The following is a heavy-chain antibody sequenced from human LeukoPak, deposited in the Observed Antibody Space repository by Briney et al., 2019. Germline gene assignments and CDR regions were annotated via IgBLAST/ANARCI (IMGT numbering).Heavy chain of an antibody. CDR3: ARDGRIAAQFGWFDP. CDR2: IIPIFGTA. D-gene: IGHD6-6*01. V-gene: IGHV1-69*05. CDR1: GGTFISYA. Sequence: GASVKVSCKASGGTFISYAISWVRQAPGQGLEWMGGIIPIFGTANYAQKFQGRVTITTDESTSTAYMELSSLRSEDTAVYYCARDGRIAAQFGWFDPWGQGTLVTVSS. J-gene: IGHJ5*02.